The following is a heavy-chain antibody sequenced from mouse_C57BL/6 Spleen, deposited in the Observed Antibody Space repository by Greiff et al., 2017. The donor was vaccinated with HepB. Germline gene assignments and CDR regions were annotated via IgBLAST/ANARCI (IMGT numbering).Heavy chain of an antibody. J-gene: IGHJ2*01. Sequence: EVQLQQSGPELVKPGASVKISCKASGYTFTDYYMNWVKQSHGKSLEWIGDINPNNGGTSYNQKFKGKATLTVDNSSSPAYMELRSLTSEDSAVYYCARYRHSPFDYWGQGTTLTVSS. CDR3: ARYRHSPFDY. CDR1: GYTFTDYY. V-gene: IGHV1-26*01. CDR2: INPNNGGT.